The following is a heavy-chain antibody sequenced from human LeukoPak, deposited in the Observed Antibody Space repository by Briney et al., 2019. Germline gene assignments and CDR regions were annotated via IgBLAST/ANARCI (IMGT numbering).Heavy chain of an antibody. CDR1: GGSISSGGYY. Sequence: PSETLSLTCTVSGGSISSGGYYWSWIRQHPGKGLEWIGYIYYSGSTYYNPSLKSRVTISLDKSKNQLSLKLSSVTAADTAVYYCAKNPPSTMTPPTGDSWGQGTLVTVSP. J-gene: IGHJ4*02. V-gene: IGHV4-31*09. D-gene: IGHD5/OR15-5a*01. CDR2: IYYSGST. CDR3: AKNPPSTMTPPTGDS.